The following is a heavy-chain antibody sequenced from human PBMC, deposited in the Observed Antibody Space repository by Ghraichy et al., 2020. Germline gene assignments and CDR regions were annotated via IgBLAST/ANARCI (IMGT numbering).Heavy chain of an antibody. D-gene: IGHD6-13*01. Sequence: GSLRLSCAASGFTFSSYGMHWVRQAPGKGLEWVAVIWYDGSNKYYADSVKGRFTISRDNSKNTLYLQMNSLRAEDTAVYYCARDPLIAAAGTPYGMDVWGQGTTVTVSS. CDR1: GFTFSSYG. V-gene: IGHV3-33*01. J-gene: IGHJ6*02. CDR3: ARDPLIAAAGTPYGMDV. CDR2: IWYDGSNK.